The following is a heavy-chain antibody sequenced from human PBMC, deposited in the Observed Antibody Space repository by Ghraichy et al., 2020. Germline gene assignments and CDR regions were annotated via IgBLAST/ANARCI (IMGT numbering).Heavy chain of an antibody. J-gene: IGHJ2*01. D-gene: IGHD3-10*01. Sequence: GGSLRLSCAASGFTFSSYAMSWVRQAPGKGLEWVSAISGSGGSTYYADSVKGRFTISRDNSKNTLYLQMNSLRAEDTAIYYCAKVSVVLLWFGDSGYFDLWGRGTLVTVSS. CDR2: ISGSGGST. CDR3: AKVSVVLLWFGDSGYFDL. CDR1: GFTFSSYA. V-gene: IGHV3-23*01.